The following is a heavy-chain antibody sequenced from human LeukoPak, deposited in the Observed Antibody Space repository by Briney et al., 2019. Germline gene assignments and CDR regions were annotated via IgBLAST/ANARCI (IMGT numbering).Heavy chain of an antibody. J-gene: IGHJ4*02. V-gene: IGHV1-69*06. Sequence: SVKVSCKASGGTFSSYAISWVRQAPGQGLEWMGGTIPIFGTANYAQKFQGRVTITADKSTSTAYMELSSLRSEDTAVYYCAINGDYDILTGYYHWGQGTLVTVSS. CDR2: TIPIFGTA. CDR3: AINGDYDILTGYYH. D-gene: IGHD3-9*01. CDR1: GGTFSSYA.